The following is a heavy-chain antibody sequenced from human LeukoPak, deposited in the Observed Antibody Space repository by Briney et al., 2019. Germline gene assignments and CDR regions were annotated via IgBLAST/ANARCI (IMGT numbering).Heavy chain of an antibody. D-gene: IGHD3-22*01. V-gene: IGHV4-30-4*08. CDR3: ASYYYDSSGYYPAWD. J-gene: IGHJ4*02. CDR1: GGSISSGDYY. Sequence: KPSETLSLTCAVSGGSISSGDYYWSWIRQPPGKGLEWIGYIYYSGSTYYNPSLKSRVTISVDTSKNQFSLKLSSVTAADTAVYYCASYYYDSSGYYPAWDWGQGTLVTVSS. CDR2: IYYSGST.